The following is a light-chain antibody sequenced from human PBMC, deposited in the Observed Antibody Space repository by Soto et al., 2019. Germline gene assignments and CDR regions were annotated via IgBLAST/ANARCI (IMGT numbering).Light chain of an antibody. V-gene: IGKV3-20*01. J-gene: IGKJ1*01. Sequence: VLTQSPGTLSLSPGERATLSCRASQSVTIGYLAWFQQKPGQAPRLLIYGARTRDTGVPDRFSASGSGTDFSLTISSLESEDFAVYYCQQDGTSPWTFGQGTKVEIK. CDR1: QSVTIGY. CDR2: GAR. CDR3: QQDGTSPWT.